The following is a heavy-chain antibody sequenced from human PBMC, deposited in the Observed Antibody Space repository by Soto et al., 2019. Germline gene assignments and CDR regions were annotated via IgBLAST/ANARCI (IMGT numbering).Heavy chain of an antibody. Sequence: SETLSLTCTVSGGSVSSGSYYWSWIRQPPGKGLEWIGYIYYSGSTNYNPSLKSRVTISVDTSKNQFSLKLSSVTAADTAVYYCARDMTAVAGDNWFDPWGQGTLVTVSS. D-gene: IGHD6-19*01. CDR3: ARDMTAVAGDNWFDP. CDR1: GGSVSSGSYY. J-gene: IGHJ5*02. V-gene: IGHV4-61*01. CDR2: IYYSGST.